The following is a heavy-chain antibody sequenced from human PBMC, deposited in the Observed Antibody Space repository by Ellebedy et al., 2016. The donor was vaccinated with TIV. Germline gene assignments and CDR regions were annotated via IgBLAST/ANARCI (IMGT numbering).Heavy chain of an antibody. J-gene: IGHJ6*03. CDR2: IKQDGSAK. V-gene: IGHV3-7*01. CDR3: ARRYMDV. CDR1: GFTFTNYW. Sequence: GGSLRLSXAGSGFTFTNYWMNWVRQAPGKGLEWVANIKQDGSAKYYVDSVKGRFTISRDNAKNSVYLQMNDLRAEDTAVYYCARRYMDVWGKGTTVTVSS.